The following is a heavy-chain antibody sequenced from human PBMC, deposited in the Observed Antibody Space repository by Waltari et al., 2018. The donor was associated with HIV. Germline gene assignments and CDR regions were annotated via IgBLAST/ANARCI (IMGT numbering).Heavy chain of an antibody. CDR3: AKDRSGSLHYFYYYGMDV. CDR1: GFMFSGYV. D-gene: IGHD3-22*01. Sequence: QVQLVESGGGVVRPGGSLRLSCSASGFMFSGYVLHWVRQAPGQGLEWVAATSFDGKNNDYAHSVKGRFTISRDNIKNILHLQMNSLKIEDMAVYYCAKDRSGSLHYFYYYGMDVWGKGTTVAVSS. CDR2: TSFDGKNN. V-gene: IGHV3-30*01. J-gene: IGHJ6*04.